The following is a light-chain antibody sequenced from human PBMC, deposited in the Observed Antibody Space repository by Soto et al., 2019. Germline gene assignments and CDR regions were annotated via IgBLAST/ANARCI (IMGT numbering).Light chain of an antibody. CDR3: QQYGSSPWT. V-gene: IGKV3-20*01. CDR1: QSVSSNY. CDR2: GAS. Sequence: IVWTQFPGTLSLSPGARATLSFRASQSVSSNYVAWYQQKPGQAPRLLVYGASSRATGIPDRFSGSGSGTDFTLTISRLEPEDFAVYYCQQYGSSPWTFGQGTKVDIK. J-gene: IGKJ1*01.